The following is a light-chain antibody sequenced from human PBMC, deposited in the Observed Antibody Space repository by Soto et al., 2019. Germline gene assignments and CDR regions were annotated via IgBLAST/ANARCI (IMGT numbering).Light chain of an antibody. CDR2: GAS. V-gene: IGKV3-15*01. Sequence: EIVMTQSTATLSVSPGERVTLSCRASQSVSSNLAWYQQKPGQAPRLLIYGASTRVTDIPARLSGSGSGTEFTLTVSSLQSEDVAVYDCQQYNNWPPWTFGQGTKVEIK. CDR3: QQYNNWPPWT. CDR1: QSVSSN. J-gene: IGKJ1*01.